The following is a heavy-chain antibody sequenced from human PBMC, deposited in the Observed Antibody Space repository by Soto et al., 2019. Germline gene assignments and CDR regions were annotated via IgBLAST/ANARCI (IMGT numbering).Heavy chain of an antibody. Sequence: ASVKVSCKASGYTFTSYGISWVRQAPGQGLEWMGWISAYNGNTNYAQKLQGRVTMTTDTSTSTAYMELRSLRSDDTAVYYCGRDNIVGATSAFDYWGQGTLVTVSS. CDR1: GYTFTSYG. V-gene: IGHV1-18*01. J-gene: IGHJ4*02. CDR2: ISAYNGNT. CDR3: GRDNIVGATSAFDY. D-gene: IGHD1-26*01.